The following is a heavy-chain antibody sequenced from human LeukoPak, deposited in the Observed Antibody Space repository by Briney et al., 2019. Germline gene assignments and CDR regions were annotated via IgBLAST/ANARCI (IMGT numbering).Heavy chain of an antibody. D-gene: IGHD6-13*01. Sequence: GGSLRLSCAASGFTFSSYAMSWVRQAPGKGLEWVSAISGSGGSTYYADSVKGRFTISRDNSKNTLYLQMNSLRAEDTAVYYCAKSGRRAAAGRRIGAFDIWGQGTMVTVSS. J-gene: IGHJ3*02. CDR1: GFTFSSYA. CDR2: ISGSGGST. CDR3: AKSGRRAAAGRRIGAFDI. V-gene: IGHV3-23*01.